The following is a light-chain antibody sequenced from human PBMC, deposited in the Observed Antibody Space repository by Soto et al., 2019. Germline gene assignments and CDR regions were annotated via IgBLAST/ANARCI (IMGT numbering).Light chain of an antibody. J-gene: IGKJ2*01. CDR1: QSVSSN. V-gene: IGKV3-15*01. Sequence: ETVMTQSPATLSVSPGERATLSCRASQSVSSNLACYQQKPGQAPRLLIYGASTRATGIPARFSGSGSGTEFTLTISSLQSEDFAVYYCQQYNNWPPYTFGQGTKLEIK. CDR3: QQYNNWPPYT. CDR2: GAS.